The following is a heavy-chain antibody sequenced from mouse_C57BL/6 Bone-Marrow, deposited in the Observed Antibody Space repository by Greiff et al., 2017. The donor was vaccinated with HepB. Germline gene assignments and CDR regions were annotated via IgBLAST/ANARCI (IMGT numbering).Heavy chain of an antibody. J-gene: IGHJ2*01. Sequence: EVKLVESGGGLVKPGGSLKLSCAASGFTFSSYAMSWVRQTPEKRLEWVATISDSGSYTYYPDNVKGRITISRDNAKNNLYLQMSHLKAEDTAMYYCARRDYGSSFYFDYWGQGTTLTVSS. CDR3: ARRDYGSSFYFDY. V-gene: IGHV5-4*03. CDR1: GFTFSSYA. CDR2: ISDSGSYT. D-gene: IGHD1-1*01.